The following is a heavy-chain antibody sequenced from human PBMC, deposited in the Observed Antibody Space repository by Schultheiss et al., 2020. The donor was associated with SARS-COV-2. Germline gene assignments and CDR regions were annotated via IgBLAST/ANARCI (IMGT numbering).Heavy chain of an antibody. CDR3: ARNQWGGMDV. J-gene: IGHJ6*02. D-gene: IGHD1-26*01. V-gene: IGHV3-74*01. Sequence: GGSLRLSCAVSGFTFSNSWMHWVRQAPGKGLVWVSRISTDGSYTSYADSVKGRFTISRDNAKNTLYLQMNSLRAEDTAVYYCARNQWGGMDVWGQGTTVTVSS. CDR1: GFTFSNSW. CDR2: ISTDGSYT.